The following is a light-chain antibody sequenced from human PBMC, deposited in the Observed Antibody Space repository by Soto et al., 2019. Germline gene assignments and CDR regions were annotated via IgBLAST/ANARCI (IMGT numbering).Light chain of an antibody. Sequence: EIVLTQSPGTLSLSPGESATLSCRASQSILSSYLAWYQHKRGQSPRLLIYGASSRDTGIPDRFSGDGSGTVFTLKISGLEPEDFAVYYCQQYALSPLTFGGGTKVEI. CDR2: GAS. CDR3: QQYALSPLT. J-gene: IGKJ4*01. CDR1: QSILSSY. V-gene: IGKV3-20*01.